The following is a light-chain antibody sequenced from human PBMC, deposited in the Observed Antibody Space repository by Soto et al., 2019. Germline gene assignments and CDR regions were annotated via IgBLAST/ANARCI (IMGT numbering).Light chain of an antibody. V-gene: IGKV1-39*01. Sequence: DIQLTQSPSTLSASVGDRVTITCRASQGISNYLAWYQQKPGKAPNLLIYSTSTLQSGVPSRFSGSGSGTDFTLTINSLQPEDFATYYCQQAYDIPRTFGQGTKVDIK. CDR1: QGISNY. CDR2: STS. CDR3: QQAYDIPRT. J-gene: IGKJ1*01.